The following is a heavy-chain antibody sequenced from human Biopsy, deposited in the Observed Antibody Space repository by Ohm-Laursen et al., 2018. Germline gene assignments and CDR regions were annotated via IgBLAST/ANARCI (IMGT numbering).Heavy chain of an antibody. D-gene: IGHD3/OR15-3a*01. Sequence: TLSLTCTVSGGSITAAFWTWIRQTPGERLEWIGYRFHSGSPMYNPSLKSRVTISVDTSKSQFSLTLTSVTAADTAVYYCVRLNRRGNIIFFDYWGRGTLVTVSS. V-gene: IGHV4-59*08. J-gene: IGHJ4*02. CDR2: RFHSGSP. CDR1: GGSITAAF. CDR3: VRLNRRGNIIFFDY.